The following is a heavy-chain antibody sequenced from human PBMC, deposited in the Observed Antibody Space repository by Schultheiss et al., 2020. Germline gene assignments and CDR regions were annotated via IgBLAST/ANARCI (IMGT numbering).Heavy chain of an antibody. CDR2: ISSSSSYI. J-gene: IGHJ4*02. Sequence: GGSLRLSCAASGFTFSSYSMNWVRQAPGKGLEWVSSISSSSSYIYYADSVKGRFTISRDNAKNSLYLQMNSLRAEDTAVYYCARDSIRTDQLDSSGWYPIDYWGQGTLGTVSA. CDR3: ARDSIRTDQLDSSGWYPIDY. CDR1: GFTFSSYS. V-gene: IGHV3-21*01. D-gene: IGHD6-19*01.